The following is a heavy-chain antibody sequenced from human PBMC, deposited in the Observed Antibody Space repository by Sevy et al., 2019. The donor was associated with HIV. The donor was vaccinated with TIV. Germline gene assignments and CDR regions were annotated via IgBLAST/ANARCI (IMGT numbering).Heavy chain of an antibody. V-gene: IGHV4-4*07. J-gene: IGHJ6*02. CDR1: GGSISYYY. Sequence: SETLSLTCSVSGGSISYYYWSWIRQPPGKGLEWIGRFYDGGRFSSAGTSKYNPSLKSRVSMSVDTSKNQVSLKVTSVTAADSAVYYCARDGQHGLDVWGQGTTVTVSS. CDR2: FYDGGRF. CDR3: ARDGQHGLDV.